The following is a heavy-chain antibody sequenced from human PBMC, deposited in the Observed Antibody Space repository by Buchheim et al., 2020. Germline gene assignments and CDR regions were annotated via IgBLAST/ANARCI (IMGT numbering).Heavy chain of an antibody. D-gene: IGHD3-3*01. Sequence: QITLKESGPTLVKPTQTLTLTCTFSGFSLSTSGVGVGWIRQPPGKALEWLALIYWNDDKRYSPSLKSRLTITKDTSKNQVVLTMTNMDPVDTATYYCAHRDYDFWGGYHRPDSGYFDYWGQGTL. J-gene: IGHJ4*02. CDR1: GFSLSTSGVG. V-gene: IGHV2-5*01. CDR2: IYWNDDK. CDR3: AHRDYDFWGGYHRPDSGYFDY.